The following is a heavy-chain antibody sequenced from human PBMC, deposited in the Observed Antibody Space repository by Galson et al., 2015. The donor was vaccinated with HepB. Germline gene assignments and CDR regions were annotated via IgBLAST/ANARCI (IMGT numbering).Heavy chain of an antibody. D-gene: IGHD6-19*01. CDR3: AKEAYSSGWYNYYYYYMDV. CDR1: GFTFDDYT. Sequence: SLRLSCAASGFTFDDYTMHWVRQAPGQGLEWVSLISWDGGSTYYADSVKGRFTISRDNSKNSLYLQMNSLRTEDTALYYCAKEAYSSGWYNYYYYYMDVWGKGTTVTVSS. J-gene: IGHJ6*03. V-gene: IGHV3-43*01. CDR2: ISWDGGST.